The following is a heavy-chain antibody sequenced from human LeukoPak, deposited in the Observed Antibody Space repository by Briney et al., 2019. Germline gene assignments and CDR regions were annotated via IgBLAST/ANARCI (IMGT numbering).Heavy chain of an antibody. Sequence: ASVKVSCKASGGTFSTYAISWVRQAPGQGLEWMGGIIPIFGTANYAQKFQGRVTITADESTSTAYMELSSLRSEDTAVYYCAREKRGSGSYSDYWGQGTLVTVSS. D-gene: IGHD1-26*01. CDR1: GGTFSTYA. CDR2: IIPIFGTA. CDR3: AREKRGSGSYSDY. V-gene: IGHV1-69*13. J-gene: IGHJ4*02.